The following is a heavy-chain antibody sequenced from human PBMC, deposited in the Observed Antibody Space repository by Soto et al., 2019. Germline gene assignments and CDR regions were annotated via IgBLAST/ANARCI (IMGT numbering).Heavy chain of an antibody. Sequence: SVKVSCKASGGTFSSYTISWVRQAPGQGLEWMGRIIPILGIANYAQKFHGRVTITADKSTSTAYMELSSLRSEDAAVYYCALWFGELTIDSWGQGTLVTVSS. J-gene: IGHJ4*02. CDR3: ALWFGELTIDS. D-gene: IGHD3-10*01. V-gene: IGHV1-69*02. CDR2: IIPILGIA. CDR1: GGTFSSYT.